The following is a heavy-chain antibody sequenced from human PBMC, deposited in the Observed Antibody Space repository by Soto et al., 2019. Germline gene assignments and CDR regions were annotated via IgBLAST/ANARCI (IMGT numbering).Heavy chain of an antibody. J-gene: IGHJ4*02. D-gene: IGHD2-15*01. Sequence: GASVKVSCKASGYTLTSYGISWVRQAPGQGLEWMGWISAYNGNTNYAQNLQGRVTMTTDTSTSTAYMELRSLRSDDTAVYYCARSRGYCTGGSCYVDYWGQGTLVTVSS. CDR2: ISAYNGNT. V-gene: IGHV1-18*01. CDR1: GYTLTSYG. CDR3: ARSRGYCTGGSCYVDY.